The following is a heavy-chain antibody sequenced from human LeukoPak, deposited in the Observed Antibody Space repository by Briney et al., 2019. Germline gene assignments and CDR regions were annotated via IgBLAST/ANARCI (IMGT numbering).Heavy chain of an antibody. CDR3: ARVEDDYGDSSYDY. D-gene: IGHD4-17*01. Sequence: ASVKVSCKASGYTFTSYGISWVRQAPGQGLEWMGWISAYNGNTNYAQKLQGRVNMTTDTYTSTAYMELRSLRSDDTAVYYCARVEDDYGDSSYDYWGQGTLVTVSS. V-gene: IGHV1-18*01. CDR2: ISAYNGNT. J-gene: IGHJ4*02. CDR1: GYTFTSYG.